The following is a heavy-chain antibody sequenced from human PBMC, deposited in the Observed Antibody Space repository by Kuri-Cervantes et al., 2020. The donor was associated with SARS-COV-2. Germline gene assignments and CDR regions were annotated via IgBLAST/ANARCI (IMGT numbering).Heavy chain of an antibody. Sequence: SETLSLPCAVYGGSFRGSYWSWIRPPPGKGLEWIGEIPHSGRTNYNPSLKSRVTISVDTSKNQFSLKLSSVTAADTAVYYCARKWIQLWSTGLVGWFDPWGQGTLVTVSS. CDR2: IPHSGRT. CDR3: ARKWIQLWSTGLVGWFDP. J-gene: IGHJ5*02. V-gene: IGHV4-34*01. CDR1: GGSFRGSY. D-gene: IGHD5-18*01.